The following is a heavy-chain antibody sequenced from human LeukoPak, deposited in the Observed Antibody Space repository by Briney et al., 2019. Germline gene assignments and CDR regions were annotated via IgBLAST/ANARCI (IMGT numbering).Heavy chain of an antibody. CDR1: GFTFTSSA. Sequence: GTSVKVSCKASGFTFTSSAMQWVRQARGQRLEWIGWIVVGSGSTNYAQKFQERVTITRDMSTSTAYMELSSLRSEDTAVYYCAAGPFWSGYPNWFDPWGQGTLVTVSS. J-gene: IGHJ5*02. CDR2: IVVGSGST. D-gene: IGHD3-3*01. V-gene: IGHV1-58*02. CDR3: AAGPFWSGYPNWFDP.